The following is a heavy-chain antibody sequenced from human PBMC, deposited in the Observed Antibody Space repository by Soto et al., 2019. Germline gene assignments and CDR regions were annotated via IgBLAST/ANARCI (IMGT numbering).Heavy chain of an antibody. J-gene: IGHJ5*02. D-gene: IGHD2-15*01. CDR1: GFTFVDSY. V-gene: IGHV3-11*06. CDR3: VRGGGGGLFDP. CDR2: ISPGSRYP. Sequence: GSLRLSCAGSGFTFVDSYIICIRQAPLKGLEWLSYISPGSRYPAYADSVKGRFTISRDNAKRSLYLQMMSLTAEDTAIYYCVRGGGGGLFDPWGQGTMVTVSS.